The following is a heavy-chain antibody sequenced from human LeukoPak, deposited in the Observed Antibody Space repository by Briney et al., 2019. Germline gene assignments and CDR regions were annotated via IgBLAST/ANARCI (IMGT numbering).Heavy chain of an antibody. Sequence: ASVKVSCKASGYTFTGYYMHWVRQAPGQGLEWMGIINPSVGGTRHAQKFQGRVTMTRGTSTSTVYMELSSLRSEDTAIYYCARSVASTTYYYPFDHWGQGTLVTVSS. CDR3: ARSVASTTYYYPFDH. J-gene: IGHJ4*02. D-gene: IGHD2/OR15-2a*01. V-gene: IGHV1-46*01. CDR1: GYTFTGYY. CDR2: INPSVGGT.